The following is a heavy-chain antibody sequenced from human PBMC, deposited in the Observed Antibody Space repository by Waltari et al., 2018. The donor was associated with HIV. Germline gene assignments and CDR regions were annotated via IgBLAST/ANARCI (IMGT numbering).Heavy chain of an antibody. D-gene: IGHD3-10*01. CDR3: ATGVRYYNP. CDR2: IYPDDTT. V-gene: IGHV3-53*01. CDR1: MFSISDSP. Sequence: EVLLAESGGRLIQPGGSLGLSFVAPMFSISDSPVTWVRQTPGGPLEWVAVIYPDDTTHYAESARGRFTISRLKSRTSVILLMNGLFVDDTAIYYCATGVRYYNPWGQGTRVTVSA. J-gene: IGHJ5*02.